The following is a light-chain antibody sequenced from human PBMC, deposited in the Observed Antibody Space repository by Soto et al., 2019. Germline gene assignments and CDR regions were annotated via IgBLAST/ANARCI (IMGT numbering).Light chain of an antibody. CDR2: EVT. V-gene: IGLV2-14*01. J-gene: IGLJ1*01. CDR1: SEDVGGYNY. Sequence: QSVLTQPASVSGSPGQSITISCSGTSEDVGGYNYVSWYQHPPGKDPNLMIYEVTNRPSGLSNRFSGSKSGSTASLTISGLQAEDEADYSCSSYTSSNTLVFGTGTKVTVL. CDR3: SSYTSSNTLV.